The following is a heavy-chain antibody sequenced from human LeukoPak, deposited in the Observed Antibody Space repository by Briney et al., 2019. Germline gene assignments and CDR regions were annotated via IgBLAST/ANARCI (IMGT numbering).Heavy chain of an antibody. D-gene: IGHD3-3*01. CDR3: VKAQYDFWSGLDY. Sequence: GGSLRLSCSPSGFTFSRYPMHWGRQAPGKGLEYVSAISGNGGSTYYADSVKGRFTISRDNSKNTLYLQMSSLRTEDTAIYYCVKAQYDFWSGLDYWGQGTLVTASS. J-gene: IGHJ4*02. V-gene: IGHV3-64D*09. CDR2: ISGNGGST. CDR1: GFTFSRYP.